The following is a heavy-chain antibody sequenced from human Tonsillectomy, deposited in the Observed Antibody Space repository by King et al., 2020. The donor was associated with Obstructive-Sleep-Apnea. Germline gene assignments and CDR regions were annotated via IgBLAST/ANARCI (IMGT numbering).Heavy chain of an antibody. CDR1: GGSIRSGDYY. CDR3: ARDRGRGVSYYYGMDV. CDR2: ISYSGST. V-gene: IGHV4-30-4*01. J-gene: IGHJ6*02. D-gene: IGHD3-10*01. Sequence: QLQESGPGLVKPSQTLSLTCTVSGGSIRSGDYYWSWIRQPPGKCLEWIGYISYSGSTYYNTSLKSRVTMSLDTSNNQFSLKLRPVTAADTAVYYCARDRGRGVSYYYGMDVWGQGTTVTVSS.